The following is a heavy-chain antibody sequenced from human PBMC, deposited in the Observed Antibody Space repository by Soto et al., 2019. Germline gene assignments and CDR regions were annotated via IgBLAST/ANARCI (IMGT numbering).Heavy chain of an antibody. D-gene: IGHD3-3*01. CDR3: ARVREHDFWSGYSSVYYYCGMDV. V-gene: IGHV1-69*01. CDR1: GGTFSSYA. Sequence: QVQLVQSGAEVKKPGYSVKVSCKASGGTFSSYAISWVRQAAGQGLEWMGGIIPIFGTANYAQKFQGRVTITAYESTRTAYMELISLRSEDTAVYYFARVREHDFWSGYSSVYYYCGMDVLGQGTTVTVSS. J-gene: IGHJ6*02. CDR2: IIPIFGTA.